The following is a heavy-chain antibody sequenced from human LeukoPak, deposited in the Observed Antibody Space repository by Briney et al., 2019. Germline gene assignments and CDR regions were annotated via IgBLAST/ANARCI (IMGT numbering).Heavy chain of an antibody. CDR1: GFSFSGHW. CDR3: ANFGGEMATIPFDY. D-gene: IGHD5-24*01. Sequence: PGGSLRLSCAASGFSFSGHWMSWVRQAPGKGLEWVANIKQDGNEKYYVDSVKGRFTISRDNSKNSLYLQMNSLRAEDTAVYYCANFGGEMATIPFDYWGQGTLVTVSS. CDR2: IKQDGNEK. J-gene: IGHJ4*02. V-gene: IGHV3-7*03.